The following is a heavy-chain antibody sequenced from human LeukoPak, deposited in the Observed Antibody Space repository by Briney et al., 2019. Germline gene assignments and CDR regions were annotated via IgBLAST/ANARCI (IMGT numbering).Heavy chain of an antibody. CDR3: AKAPYYDILTGRYYFDY. Sequence: GGSLRLSCAASGFTFDDYAMHWVRQAPGKGLEWVSGISWNSGSIGYADSVKGRFTISRDNAKNSLYLQMNSLRAEDTALYYCAKAPYYDILTGRYYFDYWGQGTLVTVSS. J-gene: IGHJ4*02. V-gene: IGHV3-9*01. CDR1: GFTFDDYA. CDR2: ISWNSGSI. D-gene: IGHD3-9*01.